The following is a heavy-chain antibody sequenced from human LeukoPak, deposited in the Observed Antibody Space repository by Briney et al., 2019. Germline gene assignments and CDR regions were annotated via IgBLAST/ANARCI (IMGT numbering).Heavy chain of an antibody. J-gene: IGHJ4*02. CDR1: GFTFSNAW. CDR2: IKSKTDGGTT. D-gene: IGHD3-22*01. V-gene: IGHV3-15*01. CDR3: TAVRGYYDSSGYLPYYFDY. Sequence: GGSLRLSCAASGFTFSNAWMSWVRQAPGKGLEWVGRIKSKTDGGTTDYAAPVKGRFTISRDDSKNTLYLQMNSLKTEDTAVYYCTAVRGYYDSSGYLPYYFDYWGQGTLATVSS.